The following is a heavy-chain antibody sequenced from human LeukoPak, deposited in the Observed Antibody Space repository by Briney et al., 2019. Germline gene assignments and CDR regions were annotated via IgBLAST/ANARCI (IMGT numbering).Heavy chain of an antibody. CDR1: GYTFTDYY. CDR3: AXXGYFGSGSYPTYYFDY. J-gene: IGHJ4*02. D-gene: IGHD3-10*01. Sequence: ASVKVSCKASGYTFTDYYMHWLRQAPGQGPEWMGWMNPXSGGTNYAQKFQXXVTMTRDTSISTAYMELSRRRSDDTAVYYCAXXGYFGSGSYPTYYFDYWGQGTLVTVSS. V-gene: IGHV1-2*02. CDR2: MNPXSGGT.